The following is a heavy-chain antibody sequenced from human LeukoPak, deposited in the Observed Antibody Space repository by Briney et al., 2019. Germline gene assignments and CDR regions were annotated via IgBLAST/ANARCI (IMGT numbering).Heavy chain of an antibody. J-gene: IGHJ4*02. CDR1: GFTFSDYY. CDR2: ISSSSSYT. Sequence: GGSLRLSCAASGFTFSDYYMSWIRQAPGKGLEWVSYISSSSSYTNYADSVKGRFTISRDNSKNTLYLQMNSLRAEDTAVYYCARTDSSGSYYFDYWGQGTLVTVSS. CDR3: ARTDSSGSYYFDY. V-gene: IGHV3-11*06. D-gene: IGHD6-19*01.